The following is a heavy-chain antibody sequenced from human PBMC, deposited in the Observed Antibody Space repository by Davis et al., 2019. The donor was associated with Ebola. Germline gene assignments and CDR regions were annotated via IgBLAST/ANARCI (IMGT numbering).Heavy chain of an antibody. Sequence: GESLKISCAASGFTFSSYSMNWVRQAPGKGLEWVSSISSSSSCIYYADSVKGRFTISRDNAKNSLYLQMNSLRAEDTAVYYCARVPGVPRPIWGQGTTVTVSS. CDR1: GFTFSSYS. D-gene: IGHD7-27*01. CDR3: ARVPGVPRPI. V-gene: IGHV3-21*01. J-gene: IGHJ6*02. CDR2: ISSSSSCI.